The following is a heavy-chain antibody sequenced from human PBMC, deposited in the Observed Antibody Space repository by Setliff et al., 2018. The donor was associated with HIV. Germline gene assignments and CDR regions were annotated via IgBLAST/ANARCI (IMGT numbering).Heavy chain of an antibody. J-gene: IGHJ4*02. CDR2: IYYTGST. Sequence: PSETLSLTCTVSGDSITSYYWSWIRQPPGKGLEWIGYIYYTGSTTYNPSLKSRVTISVDTSKNQFSLKLSSVTAADPAVYYCARAMGGSRTDFDYWGQGTLVTVSS. V-gene: IGHV4-59*01. CDR1: GDSITSYY. D-gene: IGHD2-2*01. CDR3: ARAMGGSRTDFDY.